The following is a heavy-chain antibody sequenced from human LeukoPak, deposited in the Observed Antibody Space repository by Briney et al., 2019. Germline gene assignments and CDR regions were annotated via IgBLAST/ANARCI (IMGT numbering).Heavy chain of an antibody. V-gene: IGHV1-2*02. CDR2: INPNSGGT. D-gene: IGHD6-13*01. CDR3: ARDRRRIAAAGNIDY. Sequence: ASVKVSCKASGYTFTGYYMHWVRQAPGQGLAWMGWINPNSGGTNYAQKFQGRVTMTRDTSISTAYMELRSLRSDDTAVYYCARDRRRIAAAGNIDYWGQGTLVTVSS. J-gene: IGHJ4*02. CDR1: GYTFTGYY.